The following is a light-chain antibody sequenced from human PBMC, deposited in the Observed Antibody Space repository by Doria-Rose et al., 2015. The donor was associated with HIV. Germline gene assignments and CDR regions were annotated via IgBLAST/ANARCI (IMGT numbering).Light chain of an antibody. CDR3: QQYYDTPS. J-gene: IGKJ3*01. V-gene: IGKV4-1*01. Sequence: DIRVTQSPESLGMSLGERATLNCKSNQSLLYTSKNYLAWYQQKPGQPPKLSIYWASTRQSGVPARFSGSGSGTDFTLTISSLEAEDVAVYYCQQYYDTPSFGPGTTVDI. CDR1: QSLLYTSKNY. CDR2: WAS.